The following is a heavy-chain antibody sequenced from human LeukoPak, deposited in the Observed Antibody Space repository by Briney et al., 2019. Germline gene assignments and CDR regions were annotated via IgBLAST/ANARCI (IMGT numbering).Heavy chain of an antibody. Sequence: SETLSLTCTVSTDSIRSYYWSWVRQSPGTGLEWIGYIYYTGPTNYNPSLKNRVTMTVDTSKNQFSLKMTSVTAADTAVYYCASIVVLTGMGWCFQYWGQGTLVSVSS. J-gene: IGHJ1*01. CDR3: ASIVVLTGMGWCFQY. V-gene: IGHV4-59*01. CDR2: IYYTGPT. CDR1: TDSIRSYY. D-gene: IGHD3-9*01.